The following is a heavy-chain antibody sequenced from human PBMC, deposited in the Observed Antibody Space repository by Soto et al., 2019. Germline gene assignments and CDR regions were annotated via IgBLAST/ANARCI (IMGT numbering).Heavy chain of an antibody. CDR1: GFTFSSYD. CDR3: ARASSTADYFDY. Sequence: GGSLRLSCAASGFTFSSYDMHWVRQATGKGLEWVSAIGTAGDTYYPGSVKGRFTISRENAKNSLYLQMNSLRAGDTAVYYCARASSTADYFDYWGQGTLVTVSS. V-gene: IGHV3-13*01. CDR2: IGTAGDT. D-gene: IGHD4-17*01. J-gene: IGHJ4*02.